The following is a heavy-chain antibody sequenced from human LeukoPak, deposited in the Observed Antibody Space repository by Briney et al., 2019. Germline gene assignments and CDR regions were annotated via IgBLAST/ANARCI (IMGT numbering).Heavy chain of an antibody. Sequence: GGSLRLSCAASGFAFSDYYMSWIRQAPGKGLEWVSYISSSGSTIYYADSVKGRFTISRDNAKNSLYLQMNSLRPEDTALYYCAKGTSSWHEFDYWGQGTLVTVSS. V-gene: IGHV3-11*01. CDR3: AKGTSSWHEFDY. J-gene: IGHJ4*02. D-gene: IGHD6-13*01. CDR2: ISSSGSTI. CDR1: GFAFSDYY.